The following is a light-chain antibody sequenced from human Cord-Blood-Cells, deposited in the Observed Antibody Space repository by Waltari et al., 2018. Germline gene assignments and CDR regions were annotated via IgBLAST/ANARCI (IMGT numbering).Light chain of an antibody. J-gene: IGLJ2*01. Sequence: QSDLTQPASVSGSPGQSITISCTGTSSDVGGYTYVSWYQQHPGKAPKLMIYDVSNRPSGVSNRFSGSKSGNTASLTISGLQDEDEADYYCSSYTSSSTVVFGGGTKLTVL. CDR1: SSDVGGYTY. CDR2: DVS. CDR3: SSYTSSSTVV. V-gene: IGLV2-14*01.